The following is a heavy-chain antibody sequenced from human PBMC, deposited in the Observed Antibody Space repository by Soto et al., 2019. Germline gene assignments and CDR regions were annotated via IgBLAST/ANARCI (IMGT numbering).Heavy chain of an antibody. CDR3: ARHDYNLYCIDV. CDR2: IYYSGST. J-gene: IGHJ6*03. CDR1: GGSFSGYY. V-gene: IGHV4-34*01. Sequence: SETLSLTCAVYGGSFSGYYWSWIRQPPGKGLEWVGEIYYSGSTNYNPSLKSRVTMSVDTSKNQFSLNLSSVTAADTAVYYCARHDYNLYCIDVWGKGTTVTVSS.